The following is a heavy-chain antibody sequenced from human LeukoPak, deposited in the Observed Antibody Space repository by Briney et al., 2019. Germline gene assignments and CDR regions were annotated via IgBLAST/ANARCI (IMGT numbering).Heavy chain of an antibody. V-gene: IGHV3-30-3*01. Sequence: GGSLRLSCAGSGFTFSSYAMYWVRQAPGKGLEWVAVISYAGSNKYHADSVKGRFTISRDNSKNTLYLQMNSLRDEDTAVYYCAKGYDGTLDYWGQGTLVTVSS. CDR1: GFTFSSYA. J-gene: IGHJ4*02. CDR2: ISYAGSNK. D-gene: IGHD3-16*01. CDR3: AKGYDGTLDY.